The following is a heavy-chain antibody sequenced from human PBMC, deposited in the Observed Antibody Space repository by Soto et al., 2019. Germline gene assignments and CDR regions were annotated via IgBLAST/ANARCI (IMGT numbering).Heavy chain of an antibody. Sequence: SETLSLTCTVSGGSISSYYWSWIRQPPGKGLEWIGYIYYSGSTNYNPSLKSRVTISVDTSKNQFSLKLSSVTAADTAVYYCARWLRPYYFDYWGQGTLVTSPQ. D-gene: IGHD5-12*01. CDR2: IYYSGST. CDR3: ARWLRPYYFDY. CDR1: GGSISSYY. V-gene: IGHV4-59*01. J-gene: IGHJ4*02.